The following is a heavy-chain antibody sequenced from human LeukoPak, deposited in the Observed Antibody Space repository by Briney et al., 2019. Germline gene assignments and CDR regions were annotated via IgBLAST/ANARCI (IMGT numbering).Heavy chain of an antibody. Sequence: GGSLRLSCAASGFTFSSYEMNWVRQAPGKGLEWVSYISSSGSTIYYADSVKGRFTISRDNAKNSLYPQMNSLRAEDTAVYYCARDSPVAGTSWGQGTLVTVSS. J-gene: IGHJ5*02. D-gene: IGHD6-19*01. CDR1: GFTFSSYE. CDR2: ISSSGSTI. V-gene: IGHV3-48*03. CDR3: ARDSPVAGTS.